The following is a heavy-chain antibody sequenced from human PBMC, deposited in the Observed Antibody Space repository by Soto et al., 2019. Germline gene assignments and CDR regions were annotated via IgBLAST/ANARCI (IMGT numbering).Heavy chain of an antibody. J-gene: IGHJ5*02. CDR2: IYYSGST. Sequence: PSETLSLTCTVSGGSISSGGYYWSWIRQHPGKGLEWIGYIYYSGSTYYNPSLKSRVTISVDTSKNQFSLKLSSVTAADTAVYYCASYDFWRNVNWFDPWGQGTLVTVS. CDR1: GGSISSGGYY. D-gene: IGHD3-3*01. CDR3: ASYDFWRNVNWFDP. V-gene: IGHV4-31*03.